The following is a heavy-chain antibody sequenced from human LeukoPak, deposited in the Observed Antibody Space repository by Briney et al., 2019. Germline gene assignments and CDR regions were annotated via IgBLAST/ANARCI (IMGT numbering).Heavy chain of an antibody. D-gene: IGHD4-17*01. J-gene: IGHJ4*02. CDR3: ARGYYGDYGY. CDR2: IYTSGST. Sequence: SEALSLTCTVSGGSISSYYWSWIRQPAGKGLEWIGRIYTSGSTYNPSLESRVSMSVDTSKNQFSLKMSSVTAADTAMYYCARGYYGDYGYWGQGTLVTVSS. CDR1: GGSISSYY. V-gene: IGHV4-4*07.